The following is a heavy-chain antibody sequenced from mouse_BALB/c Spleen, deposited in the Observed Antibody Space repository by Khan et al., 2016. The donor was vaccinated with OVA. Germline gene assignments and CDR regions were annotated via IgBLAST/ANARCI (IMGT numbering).Heavy chain of an antibody. CDR3: ARMARK. CDR1: GLNIKDNY. Sequence: VQLKQSGAELVKSGATVKLSCTASGLNIKDNYMHWLKQCPEQGLEWIGRIDPSTGNTKYAAEFQGKVTITAETSSNTAYLQLNSLTSEDTAVDYCARMARKWGKGTTLTVSS. J-gene: IGHJ2*01. V-gene: IGHV14-3*02. CDR2: IDPSTGNT.